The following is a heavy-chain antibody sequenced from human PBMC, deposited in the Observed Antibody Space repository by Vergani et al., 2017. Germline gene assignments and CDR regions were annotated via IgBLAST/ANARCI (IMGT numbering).Heavy chain of an antibody. J-gene: IGHJ4*02. CDR2: INHSGST. V-gene: IGHV4-34*01. Sequence: QVQLQQWGAGLLKPSETLSLTCAVYGGSFSGYYWSWIRQPPGKGLEWIGEINHSGSTNYNPSLKSRVTISVDTSKNQFSLKLSSVTAADTAVYYCARSPICYDILTGNQAFDYWGQGTLVTVSS. CDR3: ARSPICYDILTGNQAFDY. CDR1: GGSFSGYY. D-gene: IGHD3-9*01.